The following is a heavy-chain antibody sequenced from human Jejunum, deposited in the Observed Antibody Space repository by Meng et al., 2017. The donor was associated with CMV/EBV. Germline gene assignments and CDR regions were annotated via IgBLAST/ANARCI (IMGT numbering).Heavy chain of an antibody. D-gene: IGHD3-9*01. CDR2: VAPVFGGA. J-gene: IGHJ4*02. CDR3: ARDRRTFYYMLTGSYWGGGFEY. Sequence: ISVLRQAPEQGLGWMGGVAPVFGGANYAQKFQNRVIITTDASAGTAYIEWSSLRSEDTAIYYCARDRRTFYYMLTGSYWGGGFEYWGQGTLVTVSS. V-gene: IGHV1-69*05.